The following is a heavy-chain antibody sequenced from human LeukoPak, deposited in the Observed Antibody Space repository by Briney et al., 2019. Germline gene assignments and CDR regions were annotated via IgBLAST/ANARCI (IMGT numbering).Heavy chain of an antibody. CDR2: ISWNGRNI. D-gene: IGHD4-17*01. CDR3: ARDMSPGDCGAYLDAFDV. V-gene: IGHV3-9*01. J-gene: IGHJ3*01. Sequence: GGSLRLSCAASGFTFGNHAIHWVRQAPGKGLEWVSVISWNGRNIVYADSVRGRFTISRDNAKNSLYLQMNSLRPEDTALYFCARDMSPGDCGAYLDAFDVWGQGTMVIVSS. CDR1: GFTFGNHA.